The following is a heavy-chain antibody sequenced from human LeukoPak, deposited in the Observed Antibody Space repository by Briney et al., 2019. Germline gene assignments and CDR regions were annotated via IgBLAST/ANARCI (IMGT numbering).Heavy chain of an antibody. D-gene: IGHD6-13*01. V-gene: IGHV3-20*04. Sequence: GGSLRLSCAASGFTFDDYGMSWVRQAPGKGLEWVSGINWNDGSTGYADSVKGRFTISRDNAKNSLYLQMNSLRAEDTALYYCARVSAGYYYYYYMDVWGKGTTVTVSS. CDR2: INWNDGST. J-gene: IGHJ6*03. CDR3: ARVSAGYYYYYYMDV. CDR1: GFTFDDYG.